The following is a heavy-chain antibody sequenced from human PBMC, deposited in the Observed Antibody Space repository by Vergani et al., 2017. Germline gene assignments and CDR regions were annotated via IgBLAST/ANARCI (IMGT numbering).Heavy chain of an antibody. D-gene: IGHD3-10*01. CDR3: GRVADFYGLGSRLLDL. J-gene: IGHJ5*02. CDR1: GGSISSGSYY. CDR2: IYTSGST. V-gene: IGHV4-61*02. Sequence: QVQLQESGPGLVKPSQTLSLTCTVSGGSISSGSYYWSWIRQPAGKGLEWIGRIYTSGSTNYNPSLETRVTISGDTSKNQFSLQLTSVTAAVTAVYYWGRVADFYGLGSRLLDLWGQGILVTVSS.